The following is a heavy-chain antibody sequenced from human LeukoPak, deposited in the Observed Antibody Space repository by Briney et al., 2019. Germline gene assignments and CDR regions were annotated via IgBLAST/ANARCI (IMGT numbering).Heavy chain of an antibody. D-gene: IGHD3-10*01. J-gene: IGHJ5*02. CDR2: IYHSGST. CDR3: ARGRYYGSGSYIYGIWFDP. CDR1: GGSISNENW. V-gene: IGHV4-4*02. Sequence: SETLSLTCAVSGGSISNENWWGWVRRPPGKGLEWIGEIYHSGSTNYIPSLKSRVTISVDKSKNQFSLKLTSVTAADTAVYYCARGRYYGSGSYIYGIWFDPWGQGTLVTVSS.